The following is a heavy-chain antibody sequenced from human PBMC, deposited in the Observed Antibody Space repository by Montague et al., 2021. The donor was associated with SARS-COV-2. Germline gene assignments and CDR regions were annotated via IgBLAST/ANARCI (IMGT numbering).Heavy chain of an antibody. J-gene: IGHJ6*02. V-gene: IGHV4-34*01. CDR1: GGSFSSY. Sequence: SETLSLTCAVYGGSFSSYWSWIRQPPGRGLEWVGQISHGGGTNYNPSLXXRFTISVDTSKSQVSLKLSSATAADTAVYYCASHCGGGRCYFGMDVWGQGTTVTVSS. D-gene: IGHD2-15*01. CDR3: ASHCGGGRCYFGMDV. CDR2: ISHGGGT.